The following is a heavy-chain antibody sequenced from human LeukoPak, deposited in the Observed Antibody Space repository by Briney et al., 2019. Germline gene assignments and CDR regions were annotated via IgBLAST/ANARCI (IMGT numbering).Heavy chain of an antibody. D-gene: IGHD6-6*01. CDR3: ARLVPPGSFDY. CDR1: GGSFSGYY. CDR2: INHSGST. V-gene: IGHV4-34*01. J-gene: IGHJ4*02. Sequence: PSETLSLTCAVYGGSFSGYYWSWIRQPPGKGLEWIGEINHSGSTNYNPSLKSRVTISVDTSKNQFSLQLSSVTAADTAVYYCARLVPPGSFDYWGQGTLVTVSS.